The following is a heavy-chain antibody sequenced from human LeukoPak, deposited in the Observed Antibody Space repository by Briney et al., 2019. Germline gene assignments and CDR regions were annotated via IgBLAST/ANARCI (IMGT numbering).Heavy chain of an antibody. Sequence: SETLSLTCTVSGGSISSGSYYWSWIRQPAGKGLEWIGRIYTSGSTNYNPSLKSRVTISVDTSKNQFSLKLSSVTAADTAVYYCARDRGDSRDAFDIWGQGTMVTVSS. V-gene: IGHV4-61*02. J-gene: IGHJ3*02. CDR1: GGSISSGSYY. CDR2: IYTSGST. D-gene: IGHD3-22*01. CDR3: ARDRGDSRDAFDI.